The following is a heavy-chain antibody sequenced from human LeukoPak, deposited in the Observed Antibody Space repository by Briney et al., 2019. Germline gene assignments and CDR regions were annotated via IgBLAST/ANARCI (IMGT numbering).Heavy chain of an antibody. CDR2: ICGSGGFSGSGGDT. CDR1: GFTSRVYG. Sequence: GGSLRPSCAPSGFTSRVYGMSWVRQAPGKGLERVSSICGSGGFSGSGGDTFYAESVKGRFKISRDNSKNTVHLQMNSLRGDDTAKYYCARVGPGAWGQGTLVIVSS. J-gene: IGHJ5*02. CDR3: ARVGPGA. V-gene: IGHV3-23*01. D-gene: IGHD3-10*01.